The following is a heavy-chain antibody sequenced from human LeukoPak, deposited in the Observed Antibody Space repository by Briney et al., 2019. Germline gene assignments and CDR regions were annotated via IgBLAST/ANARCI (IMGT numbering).Heavy chain of an antibody. D-gene: IGHD6-6*01. J-gene: IGHJ4*02. CDR2: IIPIFGTA. V-gene: IGHV1-69*05. CDR3: ARYSSSSHYFDY. Sequence: GASVKVSCKASGGTFSSYAISWVRQAPGQGLEWMGGIIPIFGTANYAQKFQGRVTITTDESTSTAYMELSSLRSEDTAVYFCARYSSSSHYFDYWGQGTLVTVSS. CDR1: GGTFSSYA.